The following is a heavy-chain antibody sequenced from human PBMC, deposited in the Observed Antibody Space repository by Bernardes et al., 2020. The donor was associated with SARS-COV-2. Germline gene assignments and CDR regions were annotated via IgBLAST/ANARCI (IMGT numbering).Heavy chain of an antibody. Sequence: ASMKVSCKASGYTLITYAMHWVRQAPGQGLEWIGWINAGNGNTKYSQSFQGRVTITRDTSASTAYLELSSLRSEDTAVYYCARPLFGGSYSFDHWGQGTLVTVSS. V-gene: IGHV1-3*01. CDR3: ARPLFGGSYSFDH. D-gene: IGHD1-26*01. J-gene: IGHJ4*02. CDR1: GYTLITYA. CDR2: INAGNGNT.